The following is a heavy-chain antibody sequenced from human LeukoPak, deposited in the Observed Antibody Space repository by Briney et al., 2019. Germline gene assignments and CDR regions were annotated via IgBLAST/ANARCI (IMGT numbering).Heavy chain of an antibody. CDR2: INPSGGST. Sequence: ASVKVSCKASGYTFTSYYMHWVRQAPGQGLEWMGIINPSGGSTSYAQKFQGRVTMTRDTSTSTVYMELSSLRSEDTAVYYCASPGGPAAGTGFRLQNWGQGTLVTVSS. D-gene: IGHD6-13*01. J-gene: IGHJ4*02. CDR1: GYTFTSYY. V-gene: IGHV1-46*01. CDR3: ASPGGPAAGTGFRLQN.